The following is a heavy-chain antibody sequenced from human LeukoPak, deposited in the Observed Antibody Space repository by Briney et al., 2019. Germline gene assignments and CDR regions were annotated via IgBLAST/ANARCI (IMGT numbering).Heavy chain of an antibody. CDR2: IYHSGST. D-gene: IGHD5-12*01. V-gene: IGHV4-4*02. J-gene: IGHJ6*03. CDR3: ARGLLRYDYYYMDV. Sequence: ASETLSLTCAVSGGSISSSYWWSWIRQPPGKGLEWIGEIYHSGSTNYNLSLKSRVTISVDKSKNQFSLKLNSVTAADTAVYYCARGLLRYDYYYMDVWGKGTTVTISS. CDR1: GGSISSSYW.